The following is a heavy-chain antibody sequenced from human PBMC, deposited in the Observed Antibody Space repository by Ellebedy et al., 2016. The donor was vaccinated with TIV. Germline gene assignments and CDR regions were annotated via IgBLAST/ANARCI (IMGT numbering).Heavy chain of an antibody. V-gene: IGHV1-46*01. Sequence: AASVKVSCKASGYTFTNYYMHWVRQAPGQGLEWMGVIDPNYGTTSYAQKFQGRVTMTSDTSTSTVYMRLSSLRSDDTAVYYCAREDLLSSSSSDHYGVDVWGQGTTVTVSS. CDR1: GYTFTNYY. J-gene: IGHJ6*02. CDR2: IDPNYGTT. D-gene: IGHD6-6*01. CDR3: AREDLLSSSSSDHYGVDV.